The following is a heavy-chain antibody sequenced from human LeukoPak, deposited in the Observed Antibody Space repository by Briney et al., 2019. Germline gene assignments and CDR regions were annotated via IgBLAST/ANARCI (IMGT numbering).Heavy chain of an antibody. D-gene: IGHD6-13*01. CDR2: INHSGST. V-gene: IGHV4-34*01. J-gene: IGHJ4*02. Sequence: SETLSLTCAVYGGSFSGYYWSWIRQPPGKGLEWIGEINHSGSTNYNPSLKSRVTISVVTSKNQFSLKLSSVTAADTAVYYCAGSSSWYDYWGQGTLVTVSS. CDR1: GGSFSGYY. CDR3: AGSSSWYDY.